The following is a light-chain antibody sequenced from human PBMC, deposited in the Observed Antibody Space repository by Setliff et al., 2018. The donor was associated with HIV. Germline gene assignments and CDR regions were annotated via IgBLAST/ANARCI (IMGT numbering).Light chain of an antibody. J-gene: IGLJ2*01. Sequence: QSALTQPASVSGSPGQSITISCTGASSDVGSYNLVSWYQQYSGKAPQLMIFEDNKRPSGVSNRFSGSKSGNTASLTISGLQAEGEADYYCCAYAGDSISIFGGGTKVTVL. V-gene: IGLV2-23*01. CDR1: SSDVGSYNL. CDR2: EDN. CDR3: CAYAGDSISI.